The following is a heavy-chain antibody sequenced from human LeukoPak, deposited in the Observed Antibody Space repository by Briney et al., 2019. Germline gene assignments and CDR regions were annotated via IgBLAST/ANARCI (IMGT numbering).Heavy chain of an antibody. CDR3: ARHNQRDYFDY. CDR1: GFTFSTFD. J-gene: IGHJ4*02. V-gene: IGHV3-48*02. D-gene: IGHD5-24*01. CDR2: ISSSTII. Sequence: PGGSLRLSCAASGFTFSTFDVSWVRQVPGKGLDWVSYISSSTIIYYADSVKGRSTISRDNAKNSLYLQMSSLRDEDTAVYYCARHNQRDYFDYWGQGTLVTVSS.